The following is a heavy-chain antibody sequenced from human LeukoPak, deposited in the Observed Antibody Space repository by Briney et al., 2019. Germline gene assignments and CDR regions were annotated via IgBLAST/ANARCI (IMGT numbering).Heavy chain of an antibody. D-gene: IGHD6-19*01. CDR3: ASTLLYSSGWSMGFDY. CDR1: GDSISSSGYY. V-gene: IGHV4-39*01. CDR2: IYYSGTT. Sequence: PSETLSLTCTVSGDSISSSGYYWGWIRQPPGRGLEWIGSIYYSGTTYYNPSLKSRVTISVDTSKNQFSLKLSSVTAADTAVYYCASTLLYSSGWSMGFDYWGQGTLVTVSS. J-gene: IGHJ4*02.